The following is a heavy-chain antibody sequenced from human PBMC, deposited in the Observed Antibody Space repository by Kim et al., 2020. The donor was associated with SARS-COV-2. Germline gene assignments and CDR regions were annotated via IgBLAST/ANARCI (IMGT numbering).Heavy chain of an antibody. CDR3: ARHLGNLGELSLFRNSKRPFDY. Sequence: SETLSLTCTVSGGSISSSSYYWGWIRQPPGKGLEWIGSIYYSGSTYYNPSLKSRVTISVDTSKNQFSLKLSSVTAADTAVYYCARHLGNLGELSLFRNSKRPFDYWGQGTLVTVSS. D-gene: IGHD3-16*02. CDR2: IYYSGST. CDR1: GGSISSSSYY. J-gene: IGHJ4*02. V-gene: IGHV4-39*01.